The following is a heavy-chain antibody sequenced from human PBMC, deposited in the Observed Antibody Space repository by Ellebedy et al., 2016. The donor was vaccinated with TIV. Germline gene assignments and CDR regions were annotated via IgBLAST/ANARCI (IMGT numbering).Heavy chain of an antibody. CDR1: GFTFSSYA. V-gene: IGHV3-23*01. Sequence: GESLKISXAASGFTFSSYAMNWVRQAPGKGLEWVSAISASGGSTYYADSVKGRFTISRDNSKNTLYLQMNSLRAEGTAVYYCAKESAYSSSLIDFWGQGTLATVSS. CDR3: AKESAYSSSLIDF. CDR2: ISASGGST. J-gene: IGHJ4*02. D-gene: IGHD6-13*01.